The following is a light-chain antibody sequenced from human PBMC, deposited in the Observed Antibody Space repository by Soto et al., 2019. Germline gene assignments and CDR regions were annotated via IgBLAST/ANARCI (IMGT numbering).Light chain of an antibody. J-gene: IGKJ4*01. V-gene: IGKV3-11*01. CDR3: QQRSNWRVT. CDR2: DAS. Sequence: EIVFTQSPATLSLSPGASANLSCRASQSVNIYLAWYKQKPGQAPRLLIYDASNRATGIPARFSGSGSGTDFTLTISSLETEDIAVYECQQRSNWRVTFGGGTKVDIK. CDR1: QSVNIY.